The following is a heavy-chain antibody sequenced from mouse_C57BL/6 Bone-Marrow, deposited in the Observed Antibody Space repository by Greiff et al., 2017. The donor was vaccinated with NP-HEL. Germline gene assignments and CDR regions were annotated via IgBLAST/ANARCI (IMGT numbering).Heavy chain of an antibody. D-gene: IGHD2-2*01. V-gene: IGHV1-19*01. J-gene: IGHJ2*01. CDR1: GYTFTDYY. Sequence: EVQLQQSGPVLVKPGASVKMSCKASGYTFTDYYMNWVKQSHGKSLEWIGVINPYNGGTSYNQKFKGKATLTVDKSSSTAYMELNSLTSEDSAVYYCASLLWLRRDFDYWGQGTTLTVSS. CDR2: INPYNGGT. CDR3: ASLLWLRRDFDY.